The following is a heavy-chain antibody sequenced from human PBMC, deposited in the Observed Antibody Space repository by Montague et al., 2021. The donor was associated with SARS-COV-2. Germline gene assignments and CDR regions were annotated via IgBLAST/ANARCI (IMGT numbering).Heavy chain of an antibody. V-gene: IGHV4-59*01. Sequence: SETLSLTCTVSGGSITTNFWSWVRQPPGKGLEWVGYAYYTGRSNSSPSLQSRVFISVDTSKNQVSLTLHSVTAADTAIYYCARDTFYYGSETNYVDTFDMWGRGTMVTVSS. CDR1: GGSITTNF. CDR2: AYYTGRS. D-gene: IGHD3-10*01. J-gene: IGHJ3*02. CDR3: ARDTFYYGSETNYVDTFDM.